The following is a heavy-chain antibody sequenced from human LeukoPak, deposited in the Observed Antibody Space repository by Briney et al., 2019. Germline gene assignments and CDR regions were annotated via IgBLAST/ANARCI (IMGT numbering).Heavy chain of an antibody. CDR3: ASRPGSDWE. CDR2: ISIISLYI. Sequence: LYSVSSISIISLYIYYADSVKGGFTISRDNDKNSLYLRMNSLRAEDTAVYYCASRPGSDWEWGQGTLVTVSS. D-gene: IGHD3-9*01. V-gene: IGHV3-21*01. J-gene: IGHJ4*02.